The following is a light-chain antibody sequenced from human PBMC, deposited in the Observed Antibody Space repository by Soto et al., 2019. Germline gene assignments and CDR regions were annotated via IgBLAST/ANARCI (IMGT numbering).Light chain of an antibody. CDR2: SAS. V-gene: IGKV3-15*01. CDR1: QTISSK. J-gene: IGKJ4*01. CDR3: QQYNNWPLT. Sequence: EIVMTQSPATLSVSPGERATLSCGASQTISSKLAWYQQKPGQAPRLLIYSASTRATGIPARFSGSGSGTEFTLTISSLQSEDLAVYYCQQYNNWPLTFGGGTRVEIK.